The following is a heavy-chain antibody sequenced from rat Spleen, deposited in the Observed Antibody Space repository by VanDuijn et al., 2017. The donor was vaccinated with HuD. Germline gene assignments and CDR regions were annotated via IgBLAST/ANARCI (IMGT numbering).Heavy chain of an antibody. Sequence: EVQLVESGGGLVQPGRSLRLSCVASGITFNNYWMTWIRQAPGKGLEWVASISPSGGNTYYRDSVKGRFTISRDNAKSTLYLQMDSLRSEDTATYYCTRAGYLRDWYFDFWGPGTMVTVSS. CDR3: TRAGYLRDWYFDF. CDR1: GITFNNYW. J-gene: IGHJ1*01. CDR2: ISPSGGNT. V-gene: IGHV5-31*01. D-gene: IGHD2-2*01.